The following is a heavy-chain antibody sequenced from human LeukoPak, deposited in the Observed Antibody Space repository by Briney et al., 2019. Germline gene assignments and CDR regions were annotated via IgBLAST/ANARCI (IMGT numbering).Heavy chain of an antibody. CDR2: INHSGST. Sequence: SETLSLTCAVYGGSFSGYYWSWIRQPPGKGLEWIGEINHSGSTNYNPSLKSRVTISVDTSKNQFSLKLSSVTAADTAVYYCAREGYSGYDSWVDYWGQGTLVTVSS. J-gene: IGHJ4*02. CDR1: GGSFSGYY. D-gene: IGHD5-12*01. CDR3: AREGYSGYDSWVDY. V-gene: IGHV4-34*01.